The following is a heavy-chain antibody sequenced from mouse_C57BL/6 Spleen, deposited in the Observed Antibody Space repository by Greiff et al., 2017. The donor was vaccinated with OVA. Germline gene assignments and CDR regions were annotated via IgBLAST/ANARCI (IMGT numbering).Heavy chain of an antibody. CDR2: IYPGSGNT. CDR3: ATRSYYYGSSYGLDD. V-gene: IGHV1-76*01. CDR1: GYTFTDYY. J-gene: IGHJ2*01. D-gene: IGHD1-1*01. Sequence: QVQLQQSGAELVRPGASVKLSCKASGYTFTDYYINWVKQRPGKGLEWIASIYPGSGNTYYKEKFKGKATLTAENSSITTYMQLSSLPSEDSSVYFCATRSYYYGSSYGLDDWGQGTTLTVSS.